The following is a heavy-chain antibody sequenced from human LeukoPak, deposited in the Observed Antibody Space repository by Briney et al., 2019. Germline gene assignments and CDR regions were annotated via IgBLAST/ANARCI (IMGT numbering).Heavy chain of an antibody. CDR3: AKDEVVRGVIIVGGFDY. D-gene: IGHD3-10*01. J-gene: IGHJ4*02. CDR1: GFTFSSYG. V-gene: IGHV3-21*04. CDR2: ISSSSSNI. Sequence: GGSLRLSCAASGFTFSSYGMNWVRQAPGKGLEWVSSISSSSSNIYYADSVKGRFTISRDNAKNSLYLQMNSLRVEDTAVYYCAKDEVVRGVIIVGGFDYRSQGTLVTVSS.